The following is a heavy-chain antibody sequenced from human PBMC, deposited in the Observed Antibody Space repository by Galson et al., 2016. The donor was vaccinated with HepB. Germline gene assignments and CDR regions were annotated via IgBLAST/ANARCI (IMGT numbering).Heavy chain of an antibody. CDR1: GASISSYY. CDR2: LYYSGRT. CDR3: AILLPRYSSRGLWFDP. Sequence: SETLSLTCTVSGASISSYYWSWIRQPPGKGLEWIGHLYYSGRTNYNPPLRSRVTLSVDTSENQFSLRLSSVTAADTAVYYCAILLPRYSSRGLWFDPRGQGTLVTVSS. D-gene: IGHD6-19*01. V-gene: IGHV4-59*08. J-gene: IGHJ5*02.